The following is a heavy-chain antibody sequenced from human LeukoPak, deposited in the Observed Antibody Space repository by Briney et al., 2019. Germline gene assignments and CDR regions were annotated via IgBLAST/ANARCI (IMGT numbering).Heavy chain of an antibody. V-gene: IGHV1-2*02. CDR3: ARSRGRAAAGIFDY. D-gene: IGHD6-13*01. J-gene: IGHJ4*02. CDR2: INPNSGGT. Sequence: ASVKVSCKASGYTFTGYCMHWVRQAPGQGLEWMGWINPNSGGTNYAQKFQGRGTMTRDTSISTAYMELSRLISDGTAVYYCARSRGRAAAGIFDYWGERTLVTVSS. CDR1: GYTFTGYC.